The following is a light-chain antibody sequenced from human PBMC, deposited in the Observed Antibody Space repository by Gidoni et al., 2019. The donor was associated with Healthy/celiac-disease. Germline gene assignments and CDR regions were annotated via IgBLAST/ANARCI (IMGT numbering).Light chain of an antibody. V-gene: IGKV1-5*03. CDR1: QSISSW. J-gene: IGKJ4*01. CDR2: KAS. CDR3: QQYNSYPKLT. Sequence: DIQMTQSPSTLSASVGDRVTITCRASQSISSWLAWYQQKPGKAPKLLIYKASSLESGVPSRFSGSGSGTEFTLTISSLQPDDFATYYCQQYNSYPKLTFGGXTKVEIK.